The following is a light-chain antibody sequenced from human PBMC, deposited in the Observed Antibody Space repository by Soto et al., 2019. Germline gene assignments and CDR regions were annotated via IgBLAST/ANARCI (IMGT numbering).Light chain of an antibody. CDR1: QSVSSN. CDR3: QQYNIWPPWT. CDR2: GAS. Sequence: EIVMTQSPATLSVSPGERATLSCRASQSVSSNLAWYQQKPGQAPRLLIYGASTRATGIAARFSGSGSGTEFTLIISSLQSEDFAVYFCQQYNIWPPWTFGQGTKVEIK. J-gene: IGKJ1*01. V-gene: IGKV3-15*01.